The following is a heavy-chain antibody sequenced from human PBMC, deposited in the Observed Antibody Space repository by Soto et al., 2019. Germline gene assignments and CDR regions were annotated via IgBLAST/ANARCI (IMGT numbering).Heavy chain of an antibody. D-gene: IGHD6-13*01. Sequence: PGGSLRLSCAASGFTFSSYGMHWVRQAPGKGLEWVAVILYDGSNKYYADSVKGRFTLSRDNSKNTLYLQMNGLRAEDTAVYYCAKDSGYSSHWGQGTLVTVSS. CDR1: GFTFSSYG. CDR2: ILYDGSNK. J-gene: IGHJ4*02. CDR3: AKDSGYSSH. V-gene: IGHV3-30*18.